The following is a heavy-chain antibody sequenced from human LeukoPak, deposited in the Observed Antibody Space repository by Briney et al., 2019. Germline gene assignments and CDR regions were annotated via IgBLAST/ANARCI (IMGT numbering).Heavy chain of an antibody. D-gene: IGHD3-22*01. CDR1: GFTFSSYA. J-gene: IGHJ4*02. Sequence: PGGSLRLSCAASGFTFSSYAMHWVRQAPGKGLEWVAVISYDGSNKYYADSVKGRFTISRDNSKNTLYLQMNSLRAEDMAVYYCARDLRYYDSSGPDYWGQGTLVTVSS. V-gene: IGHV3-30-3*01. CDR3: ARDLRYYDSSGPDY. CDR2: ISYDGSNK.